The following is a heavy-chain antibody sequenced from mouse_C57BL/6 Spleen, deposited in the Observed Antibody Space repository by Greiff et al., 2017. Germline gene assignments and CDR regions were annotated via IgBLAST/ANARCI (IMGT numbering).Heavy chain of an antibody. V-gene: IGHV1-64*01. CDR2: IHPNSGST. CDR3: ARDGPYYYGSSYVAMDY. Sequence: QVQLQQPGAELVKPGASVKLSCKASGYTFTSYWMHWVKQRPGQGLEWIGMIHPNSGSTNYNEKFKSKATLTVDKSSSTAYMQLSSLTPEDSAVYYCARDGPYYYGSSYVAMDYWGQGTSVTVSS. J-gene: IGHJ4*01. CDR1: GYTFTSYW. D-gene: IGHD1-1*01.